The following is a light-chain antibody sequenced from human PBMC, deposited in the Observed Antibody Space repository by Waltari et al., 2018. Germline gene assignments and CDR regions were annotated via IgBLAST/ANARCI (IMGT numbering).Light chain of an antibody. J-gene: IGKJ5*01. V-gene: IGKV3-11*01. Sequence: EIVLTQSPATLSLSPVERATLSCRASQSVSRYLAWYQHKPGQAPRLLIYDASNRATGIPARFSGSGSGTDFTLTISSLEPEDFAVYYCQQRSSWPRITFGQGTRLEIK. CDR1: QSVSRY. CDR2: DAS. CDR3: QQRSSWPRIT.